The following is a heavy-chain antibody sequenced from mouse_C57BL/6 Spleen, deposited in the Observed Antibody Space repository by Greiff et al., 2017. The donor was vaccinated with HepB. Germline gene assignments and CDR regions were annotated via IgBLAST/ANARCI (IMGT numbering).Heavy chain of an antibody. D-gene: IGHD1-1*01. CDR2: IHPNSGST. V-gene: IGHV1-64*01. CDR3: ARGDHYYGSSYNFDY. Sequence: QVHVKQPGAELVKPGASVKLSCKASGYTFTSYWMHWVKQRPGQGLEWIGMIHPNSGSTNYNEKFKSKATLTVDKSSSTAYMQLSSLTSEDSAVYYCARGDHYYGSSYNFDYWGQGTTLTVSS. CDR1: GYTFTSYW. J-gene: IGHJ2*01.